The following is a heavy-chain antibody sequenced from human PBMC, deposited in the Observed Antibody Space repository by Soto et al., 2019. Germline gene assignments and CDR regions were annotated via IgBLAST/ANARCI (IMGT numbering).Heavy chain of an antibody. CDR1: GFTFSSYG. J-gene: IGHJ3*02. CDR2: MWDDGSNK. Sequence: QVQLVESGGGVVQPGRSLRLSCAASGFTFSSYGMHWVRQAPGKGLEWVAVMWDDGSNKYYADSVKGRFTISRDNSKNTLYLHMNSLRAEDTAVYYCARDRSEDDAFDIWGQGTMVTVSS. CDR3: ARDRSEDDAFDI. V-gene: IGHV3-33*01.